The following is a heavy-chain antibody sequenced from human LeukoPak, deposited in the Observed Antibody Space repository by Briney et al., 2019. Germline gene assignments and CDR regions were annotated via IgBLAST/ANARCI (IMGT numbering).Heavy chain of an antibody. CDR1: GYTLTELS. D-gene: IGHD3-9*01. CDR3: ATGPSYDILRDYYYYYGMVV. Sequence: ASVKVSCKVSGYTLTELSMHWVRQAPGKGLEWMGGFDPEDGETIYAQKFQGRVTMTEDTSTDTAYMELSSLRSEDTAVYYCATGPSYDILRDYYYYYGMVVWGQGTTVTVSS. CDR2: FDPEDGET. V-gene: IGHV1-24*01. J-gene: IGHJ6*02.